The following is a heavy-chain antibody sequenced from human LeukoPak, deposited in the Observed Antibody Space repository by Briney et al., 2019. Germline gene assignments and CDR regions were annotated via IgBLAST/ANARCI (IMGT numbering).Heavy chain of an antibody. Sequence: SETLSLTCTVSGGSISSYYWSWIRQPPGKGLEWIGYIYYSGSTNYNPSLKSRVTISVDTSKNQFSLRLSSVTAADTAVYYCARGSKLRYFDWLLEDFWGQGTMVTVSS. CDR1: GGSISSYY. CDR3: ARGSKLRYFDWLLEDF. V-gene: IGHV4-59*01. D-gene: IGHD3-9*01. J-gene: IGHJ3*01. CDR2: IYYSGST.